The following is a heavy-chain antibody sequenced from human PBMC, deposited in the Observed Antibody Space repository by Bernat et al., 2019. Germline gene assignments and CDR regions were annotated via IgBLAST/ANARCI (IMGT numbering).Heavy chain of an antibody. Sequence: QVQLVQSGAEVKKPGASVKVSCKASGYTFTSYYMHWVRQAPGQGLEWMGIINPSGGSTSYAQKFQGRVTMTRDTSTSTVYMELSSLRSEDTAVYYCARVRSSGGSGRYIYYYYYMDVWGKGTTVTVSS. CDR3: ARVRSSGGSGRYIYYYYYMDV. J-gene: IGHJ6*03. V-gene: IGHV1-46*01. CDR2: INPSGGST. CDR1: GYTFTSYY. D-gene: IGHD3-10*01.